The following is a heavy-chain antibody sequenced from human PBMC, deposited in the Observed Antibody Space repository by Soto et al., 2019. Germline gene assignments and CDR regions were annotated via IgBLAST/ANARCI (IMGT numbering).Heavy chain of an antibody. CDR1: GFTFSSSG. V-gene: IGHV1-58*02. CDR2: IVVGSGNT. Sequence: QIQLVQFGPEVKKPGTPVKVSCKASGFTFSSSGIHWVRQARGQRLEWIGWIVVGSGNTNYAHKFQERVTITRDVSTNAAYMELTSLRSEDTAVYYCAADLAPTAPYNWFEPWGQGTLVTVSS. J-gene: IGHJ5*02. D-gene: IGHD1-1*01. CDR3: AADLAPTAPYNWFEP.